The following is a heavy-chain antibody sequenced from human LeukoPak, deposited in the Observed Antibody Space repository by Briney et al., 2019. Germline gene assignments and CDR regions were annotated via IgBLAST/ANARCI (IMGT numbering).Heavy chain of an antibody. CDR3: ARDSAKYYGSGSTPRLYYYGMDV. V-gene: IGHV1-46*01. CDR2: INPSGGST. CDR1: GYTFTSYY. J-gene: IGHJ6*02. Sequence: ASVKVSCKASGYTFTSYYMHWVRQAPGQGLEWMGIINPSGGSTSYAQKFQGRVTMTRDTSISTAYMELSRLRSDDTAVYYCARDSAKYYGSGSTPRLYYYGMDVWGQGTTVTVSS. D-gene: IGHD3-10*01.